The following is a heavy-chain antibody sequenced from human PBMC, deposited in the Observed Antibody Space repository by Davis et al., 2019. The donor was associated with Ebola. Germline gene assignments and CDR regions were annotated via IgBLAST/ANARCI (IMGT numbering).Heavy chain of an antibody. J-gene: IGHJ4*02. CDR3: ARDLSIIGGWDGDY. D-gene: IGHD1-20*01. V-gene: IGHV1-46*01. CDR1: GYTFTSYY. CDR2: INPSGGST. Sequence: ASVKVSCKASGYTFTSYYMHWVRQAPGQGLEWMGIINPSGGSTSYAQKFQGRVTMTRDTSISTAYMELSRLRSDDTAVYYCARDLSIIGGWDGDYWGQGTLVTVSS.